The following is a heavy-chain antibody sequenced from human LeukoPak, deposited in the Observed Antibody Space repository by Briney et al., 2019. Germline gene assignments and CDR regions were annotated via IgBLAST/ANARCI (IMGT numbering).Heavy chain of an antibody. CDR2: ISSSGRTI. J-gene: IGHJ4*02. Sequence: GGSLRLSCAASGFTFSSYEMNWVRQAPGKGLEWVSYISSSGRTIYYEDSVKGRFSISRDNAKNSLYLQMNSLRAEDTAVYYCARGGSCFDYWGQGTLVTVSS. CDR1: GFTFSSYE. CDR3: ARGGSCFDY. D-gene: IGHD1-26*01. V-gene: IGHV3-48*03.